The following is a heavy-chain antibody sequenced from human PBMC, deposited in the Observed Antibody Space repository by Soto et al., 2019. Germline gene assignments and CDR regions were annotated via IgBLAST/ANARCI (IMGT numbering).Heavy chain of an antibody. CDR1: GYTFTGYY. CDR2: INPNSGGT. CDR3: ARDPPHPLYSSRWFSIDY. Sequence: ASVKVSCKASGYTFTGYYMHWVRQAPGQGLEWMGWINPNSGGTNYAQKFQGRVTMTRDTSISTAYMELSRLRSDDTAVYYSARDPPHPLYSSRWFSIDYWGQGTLVTVSS. J-gene: IGHJ4*02. V-gene: IGHV1-2*02. D-gene: IGHD6-19*01.